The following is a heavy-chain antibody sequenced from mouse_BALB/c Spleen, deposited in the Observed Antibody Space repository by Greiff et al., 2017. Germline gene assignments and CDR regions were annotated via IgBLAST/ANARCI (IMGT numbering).Heavy chain of an antibody. CDR2: IYPGDGDT. CDR1: GYAFSSYW. Sequence: VKLQESGAELVRPGSSVKISCKASGYAFSSYWMNWVKQRPGQGLEWIGQIYPGDGDTNYNGKFKGKATLTADKSSSTAYMQLSSLTSEDSAVYFCASQPAWFAYWGQGTLVTVSA. V-gene: IGHV1-80*01. D-gene: IGHD6-1*01. CDR3: ASQPAWFAY. J-gene: IGHJ3*01.